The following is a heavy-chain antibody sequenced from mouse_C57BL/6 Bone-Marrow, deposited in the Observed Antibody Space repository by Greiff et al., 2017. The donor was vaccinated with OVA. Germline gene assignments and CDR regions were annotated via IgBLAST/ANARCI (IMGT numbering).Heavy chain of an antibody. CDR3: ARGTTVVAHWYFDV. CDR2: IDPEDGET. J-gene: IGHJ1*03. D-gene: IGHD1-1*01. Sequence: VQLQQSGAELVKPGASVKLSCTASGFNIKDYYMHWVKQRTEQGLEWIGRIDPEDGETKYAPKFKGKATITADTSSNTAYLQLSSLTTEDTAVYYCARGTTVVAHWYFDVWGTGTTVTVSS. V-gene: IGHV14-2*01. CDR1: GFNIKDYY.